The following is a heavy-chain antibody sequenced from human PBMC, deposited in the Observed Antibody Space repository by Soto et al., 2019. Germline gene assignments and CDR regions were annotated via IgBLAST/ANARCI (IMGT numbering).Heavy chain of an antibody. Sequence: QVQLQQWGAGLLKPSETLSLTCAVYGGSFSGYYWSWIRQSPEKGLEWIGEINHSGSSNQNPSLKSRVSISVDTSKNQFSLKVRSVTAADMAVYYCARGIPLKGAVQGGAPDKDYFDLWGLGTQVIVSS. V-gene: IGHV4-34*01. CDR3: ARGIPLKGAVQGGAPDKDYFDL. J-gene: IGHJ4*02. CDR2: INHSGSS. CDR1: GGSFSGYY. D-gene: IGHD2-21*01.